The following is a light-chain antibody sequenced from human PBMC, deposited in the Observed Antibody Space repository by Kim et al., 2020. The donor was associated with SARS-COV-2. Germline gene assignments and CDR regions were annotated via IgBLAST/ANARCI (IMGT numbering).Light chain of an antibody. V-gene: IGLV3-1*01. CDR3: QAWDSSTAV. Sequence: SYELTQPPSVSVSPGQTASITCSGDKLGDKYACWYQQKPGQSPVLVIYQDSKRPSGIPERFSGSISGNTATLTISGTQAMDEADYYCQAWDSSTAVFGTG. CDR1: KLGDKY. CDR2: QDS. J-gene: IGLJ1*01.